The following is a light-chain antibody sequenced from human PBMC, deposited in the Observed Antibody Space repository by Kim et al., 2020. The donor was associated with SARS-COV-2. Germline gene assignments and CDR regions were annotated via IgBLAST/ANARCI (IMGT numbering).Light chain of an antibody. Sequence: NFMLTQPHSVSESPGKTVNISCTRNSGSIASSTVQWYRQRPGSAPTTVIYEQNRRPSGVPNRFSGSIDTSSNSASLSISGLTTEDEADYYCQSSDDTSVVIGGGTKVTVL. J-gene: IGLJ2*01. CDR2: EQN. CDR1: SGSIASST. CDR3: QSSDDTSVV. V-gene: IGLV6-57*04.